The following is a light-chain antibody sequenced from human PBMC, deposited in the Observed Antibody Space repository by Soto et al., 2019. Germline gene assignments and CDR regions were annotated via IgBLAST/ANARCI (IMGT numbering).Light chain of an antibody. V-gene: IGKV3-20*01. J-gene: IGKJ1*01. CDR1: QSVSSNY. Sequence: EIVLTQSPGTLSLSPGERATLSCRASQSVSSNYLAWYQQKPGQAPRLLIYGASSRATGIPDRFSGSGSGTDFTLTIRSLQPDDFATYYCQQYNSYQWTFGQGTKVDIK. CDR3: QQYNSYQWT. CDR2: GAS.